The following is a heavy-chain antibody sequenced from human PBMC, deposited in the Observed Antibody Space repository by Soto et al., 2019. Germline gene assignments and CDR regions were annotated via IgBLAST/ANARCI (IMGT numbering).Heavy chain of an antibody. J-gene: IGHJ6*02. CDR3: AGSAYYHNSRMAV. Sequence: QLQLQESGSGLVKPSQTLSLTCAVSGGSISSGGYSWSWIRQPPGKALEWIGYIYHSRSTYYNPHPQRRITRSQERSKNQDSLKLSPVPAAATAVYYCAGSAYYHNSRMAVWGQGTTVTVSS. CDR2: IYHSRST. CDR1: GGSISSGGYS. V-gene: IGHV4-30-2*01. D-gene: IGHD3-22*01.